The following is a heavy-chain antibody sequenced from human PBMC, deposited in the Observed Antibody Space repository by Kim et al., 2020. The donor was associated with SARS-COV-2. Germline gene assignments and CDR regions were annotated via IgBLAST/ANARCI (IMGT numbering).Heavy chain of an antibody. J-gene: IGHJ3*02. D-gene: IGHD5-12*01. CDR3: ARENIVTTPGTFDI. CDR1: GLSLTGHW. CDR2: ILSDGTTT. V-gene: IGHV3-74*01. Sequence: GGSLRLSCAASGLSLTGHWMHWVRHAPGKGLLWVSRILSDGTTTDYADSVKGRFTISRDHTKNTLYLQMSSLRAEDTAVYYCARENIVTTPGTFDIWGQGTLVPVSS.